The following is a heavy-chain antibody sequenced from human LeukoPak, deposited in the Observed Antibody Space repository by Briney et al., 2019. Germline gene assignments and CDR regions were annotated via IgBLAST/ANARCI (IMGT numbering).Heavy chain of an antibody. Sequence: GGSLRLSCAASGFTFSSYGMHWVRQAPGKGLEWVAVISYDGSNKYYADSVKGRFTISRDNSKNTLYLQMNSLRAEDTAVYYCARDRLRGYSYGNYFDYWGQGTLVTVSS. V-gene: IGHV3-30*03. CDR3: ARDRLRGYSYGNYFDY. D-gene: IGHD5-18*01. CDR2: ISYDGSNK. CDR1: GFTFSSYG. J-gene: IGHJ4*02.